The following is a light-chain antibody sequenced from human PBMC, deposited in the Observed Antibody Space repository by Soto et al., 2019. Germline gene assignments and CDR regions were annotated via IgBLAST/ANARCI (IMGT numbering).Light chain of an antibody. CDR1: QSISSW. V-gene: IGKV1-5*01. CDR3: QQYNIYPWT. CDR2: DAS. J-gene: IGKJ1*01. Sequence: DIQMTQSPSTLSASVGDRVTITCRASQSISSWLAWYQQKPGKAPKLLIYDASSLESGVPSRFSGSGSGTEFTLTISSRQPDDCATYYCQQYNIYPWTFGQGTKVEIK.